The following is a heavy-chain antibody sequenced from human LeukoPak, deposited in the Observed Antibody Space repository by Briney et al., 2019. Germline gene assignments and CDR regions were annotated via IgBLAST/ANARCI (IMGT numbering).Heavy chain of an antibody. D-gene: IGHD6-19*01. CDR1: GYTFTGYY. CDR2: INPNSGGT. Sequence: ASVKVSCKASGYTFTGYYMHWVRQAPGQGLEWMGRINPNSGGTNYAQKFQGRVTMTRDTSISTAYMELSRLRSDDTGVYYCARDLRAVTAVAGTIGYFQHWGQGTLVTVSS. CDR3: ARDLRAVTAVAGTIGYFQH. J-gene: IGHJ1*01. V-gene: IGHV1-2*05.